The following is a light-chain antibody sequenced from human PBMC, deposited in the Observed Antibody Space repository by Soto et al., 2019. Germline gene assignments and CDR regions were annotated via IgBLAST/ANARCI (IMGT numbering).Light chain of an antibody. CDR2: DVS. CDR1: SSDVGSYNY. J-gene: IGLJ2*01. V-gene: IGLV2-14*01. CDR3: SSYTSSSTLG. Sequence: QSVLTQPASVSGSPGQSITISCTGTSSDVGSYNYVSWYQQHPGKAPKLMIYDVSNRPSGVSNRFSGSKSGNTASLTISGLQAEDEADYYCSSYTSSSTLGFGGGTKLTVL.